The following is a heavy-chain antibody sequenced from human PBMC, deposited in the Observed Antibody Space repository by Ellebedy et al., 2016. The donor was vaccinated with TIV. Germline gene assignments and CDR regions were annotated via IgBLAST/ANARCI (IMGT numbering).Heavy chain of an antibody. J-gene: IGHJ4*02. D-gene: IGHD3-10*01. Sequence: MPSETLSLTCNVSGDSMNGYYWNWVRQAPGKGLEWIGSIYSTGRTNFNPYLKGRVTISIDTSKNHFSLNLTSVIAADTGIYYCARARYYYGSGRYIDYWGQGTLVTVSS. CDR3: ARARYYYGSGRYIDY. V-gene: IGHV4-59*01. CDR2: IYSTGRT. CDR1: GDSMNGYY.